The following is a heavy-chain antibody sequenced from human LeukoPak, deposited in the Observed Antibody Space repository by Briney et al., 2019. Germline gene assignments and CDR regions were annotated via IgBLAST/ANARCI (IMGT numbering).Heavy chain of an antibody. CDR2: INHSGST. J-gene: IGHJ3*02. V-gene: IGHV4-34*01. CDR3: ARPITIFGVVTDTDAFDI. D-gene: IGHD3-3*01. Sequence: PSETLSLTCAVYGGSFSGYYWSWIRQPPGKGLEWIGEINHSGSTNYNPSLKSRVTISVDTSKNQFSLKLSSVTAADTAVYYCARPITIFGVVTDTDAFDIWGQGTMVTVSS. CDR1: GGSFSGYY.